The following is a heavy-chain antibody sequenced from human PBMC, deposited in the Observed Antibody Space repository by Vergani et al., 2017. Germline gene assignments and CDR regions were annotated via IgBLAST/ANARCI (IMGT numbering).Heavy chain of an antibody. CDR1: GFIFDSNG. D-gene: IGHD6-19*01. V-gene: IGHV3-20*04. CDR2: INWNGDNT. Sequence: EVKLVESGGGFVRPGGSLRLSCAGNGFIFDSNGMSWVRHVPGKGLEWVSGINWNGDNTGYADSVKGRFTISRDNAKNSLYLQMNSLRVEDTALYYCAREASSGFYDYFDYWGQGTLVTVSS. J-gene: IGHJ4*02. CDR3: AREASSGFYDYFDY.